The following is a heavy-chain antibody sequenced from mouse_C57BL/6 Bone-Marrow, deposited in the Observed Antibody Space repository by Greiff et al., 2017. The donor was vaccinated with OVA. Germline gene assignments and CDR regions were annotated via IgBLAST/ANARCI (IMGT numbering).Heavy chain of an antibody. CDR1: GFTFSSYA. CDR2: ISSGGDYI. D-gene: IGHD1-1*01. CDR3: TRFYYYGSSYGYWYFDV. V-gene: IGHV5-9-1*02. J-gene: IGHJ1*03. Sequence: EVKVVESGEGLVKPGGSLKLSCAASGFTFSSYAMSWVRQTPEKRLEWVAYISSGGDYIYYADTVKGRFTITRDNARNTLYLQMSSLKSEATAMYYCTRFYYYGSSYGYWYFDVWGTGTTVTVSS.